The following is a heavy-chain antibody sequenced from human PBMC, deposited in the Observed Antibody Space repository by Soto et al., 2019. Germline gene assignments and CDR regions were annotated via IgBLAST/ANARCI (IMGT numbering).Heavy chain of an antibody. J-gene: IGHJ6*02. D-gene: IGHD6-6*01. CDR2: INHSGST. CDR3: ARGRGSSGVVRYYYYGMDV. Sequence: LSLTCAVYGGSFSGYYWSWIRQPPGKGLEWIGEINHSGSTNYNPSLKSRVTISVDTSKNRFSLKLSSVTAADTAVYYCARGRGSSGVVRYYYYGMDVWGQGTTVTVSS. CDR1: GGSFSGYY. V-gene: IGHV4-34*01.